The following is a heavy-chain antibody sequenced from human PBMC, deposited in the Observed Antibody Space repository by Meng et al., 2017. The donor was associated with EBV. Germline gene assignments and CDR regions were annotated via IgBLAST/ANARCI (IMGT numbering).Heavy chain of an antibody. CDR2: IYYSGST. V-gene: IGHV4-39*06. J-gene: IGHJ4*02. CDR3: AREGDRDSRGYYYY. D-gene: IGHD3-22*01. Sequence: RRQRTGSGPGLVKPSETLSLPCTVSGVSISSSSYYWGWIRQPPGKGLEWIGSIYYSGSTYYNPSLKSRVTISVDTSKNQFSLKLSSVTAADTAVYYCAREGDRDSRGYYYYWGQGTLVTVSS. CDR1: GVSISSSSYY.